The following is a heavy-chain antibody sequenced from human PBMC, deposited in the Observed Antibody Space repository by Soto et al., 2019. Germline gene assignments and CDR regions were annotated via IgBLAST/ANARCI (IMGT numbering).Heavy chain of an antibody. CDR3: ATDYYDRSGYYY. V-gene: IGHV1-69*12. CDR1: GGTFSSYA. Sequence: QVQLVQSGAEVKKPGSSVKVSCKASGGTFSSYAISWVRQAPGQGLEWMGGIIPIFGTANYAQKFQGRVTITADETTSTAYMELSSLRSEDTAVYYWATDYYDRSGYYYWGQGTLVTVSS. J-gene: IGHJ4*02. D-gene: IGHD3-22*01. CDR2: IIPIFGTA.